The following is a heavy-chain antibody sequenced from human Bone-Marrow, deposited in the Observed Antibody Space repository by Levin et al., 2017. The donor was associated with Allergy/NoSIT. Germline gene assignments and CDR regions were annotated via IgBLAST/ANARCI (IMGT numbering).Heavy chain of an antibody. V-gene: IGHV3-23*01. CDR2: ISGSGDST. D-gene: IGHD5-18*01. J-gene: IGHJ4*02. CDR3: AKVPFEQLGTHYFDY. CDR1: GFTFSTYA. Sequence: GESLKISCAASGFTFSTYAMSWVRQAPGKGLEWVSAISGSGDSTYYADSVKGRFTISRDNSKNTLYLQMNSLRAEDTAVYYCAKVPFEQLGTHYFDYWGQGILVTVSS.